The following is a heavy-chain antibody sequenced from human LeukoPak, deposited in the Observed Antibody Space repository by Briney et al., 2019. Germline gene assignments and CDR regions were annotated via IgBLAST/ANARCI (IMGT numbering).Heavy chain of an antibody. CDR2: TSGGGGNT. J-gene: IGHJ5*02. CDR1: GFTVSSNS. CDR3: ARVVPRRYYDQPSNKFDP. Sequence: GALRLSCTVSGFTVSSNSMSWVRQAPGKGLEWISSTSGGGGNTYYADSVKGRFTISRDNSNNTLYLQMNSLRAEDTAIYYCARVVPRRYYDQPSNKFDPWGQGTLVTVSS. D-gene: IGHD3-22*01. V-gene: IGHV3-23*01.